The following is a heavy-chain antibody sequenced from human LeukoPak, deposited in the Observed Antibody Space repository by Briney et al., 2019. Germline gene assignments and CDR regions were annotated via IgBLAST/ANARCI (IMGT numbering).Heavy chain of an antibody. Sequence: ASVKVSCMASAYTFTGYYMHWVRQPPGQGAEWMGWINPDSGGTNYAQKFQGRVTMTRDTSISTAYMEVSRLRSDDTAVYYCAREGSGWYGNFDYWGQGTLVTVSS. CDR2: INPDSGGT. CDR3: AREGSGWYGNFDY. D-gene: IGHD6-19*01. J-gene: IGHJ4*02. CDR1: AYTFTGYY. V-gene: IGHV1-2*02.